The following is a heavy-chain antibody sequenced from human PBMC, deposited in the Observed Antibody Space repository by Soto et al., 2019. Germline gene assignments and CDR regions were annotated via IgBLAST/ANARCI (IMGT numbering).Heavy chain of an antibody. CDR2: IDYSGTA. Sequence: ESLSLTCTVSSGSISVTNVFWGWVRQPPGKGLEWIGNIDYSGTAYFSPSLATRVTFHVDTSKNQFSLTLYSVTAADTAVYYCARITGRHLDYWGQGILVTVSS. V-gene: IGHV4-39*01. CDR3: ARITGRHLDY. J-gene: IGHJ4*02. D-gene: IGHD1-20*01. CDR1: SGSISVTNVF.